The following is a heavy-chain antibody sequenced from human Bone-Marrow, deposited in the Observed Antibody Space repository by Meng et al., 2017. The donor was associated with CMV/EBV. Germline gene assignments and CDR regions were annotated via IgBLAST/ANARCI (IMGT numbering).Heavy chain of an antibody. Sequence: TSMSWVRQAPGKGLEWFSVIYVGGSTYSADSVKGQFTISRDNSKNTLYLQMNSLRAEDTAVYYCARVTVPPRYCSSTSCSYWYFDLWGRGTLVTVSS. D-gene: IGHD2-2*01. CDR3: ARVTVPPRYCSSTSCSYWYFDL. CDR1: TS. J-gene: IGHJ2*01. CDR2: IYVGGST. V-gene: IGHV3-53*01.